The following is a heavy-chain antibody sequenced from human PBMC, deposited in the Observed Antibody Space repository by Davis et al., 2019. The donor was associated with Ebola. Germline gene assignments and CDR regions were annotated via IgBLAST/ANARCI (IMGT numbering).Heavy chain of an antibody. CDR2: INPDSGPT. V-gene: IGHV1-2*06. J-gene: IGHJ3*02. Sequence: AASVKVSCKTSGNTFIGYYMHWVRQAPGQGLEWMGRINPDSGPTNYAQKFQDRVTLTTDPSINTAYMELSGLESEDTAIFYCARSPREYGDYSHPMDIWGQGTMVTVSS. CDR1: GNTFIGYY. D-gene: IGHD4-17*01. CDR3: ARSPREYGDYSHPMDI.